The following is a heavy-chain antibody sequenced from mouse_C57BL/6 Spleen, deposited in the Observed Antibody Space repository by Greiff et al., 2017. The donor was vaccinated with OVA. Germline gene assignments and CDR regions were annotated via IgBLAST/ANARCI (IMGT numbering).Heavy chain of an antibody. CDR1: GFNFKDYY. J-gene: IGHJ4*01. CDR3: STWTDMDY. CDR2: IDPENGNT. V-gene: IGHV14-4*01. Sequence: EVQLQQSGAELVKPGASVKLSCTASGFNFKDYYMHWVKQRPEQGLEWIGCIDPENGNTDYAPKFQGKSTITADTTTNTAYLQLSSLTSEDTAVYYGSTWTDMDYWGQGTSVTVSS.